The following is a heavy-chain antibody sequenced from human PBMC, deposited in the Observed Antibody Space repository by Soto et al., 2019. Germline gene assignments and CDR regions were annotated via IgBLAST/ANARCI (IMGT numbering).Heavy chain of an antibody. D-gene: IGHD3-9*01. Sequence: GGSLRLSCAASGFTFSSYSMNWVRQAPGKGLEWVSSISSSSSYIYYADSVKGRFTISRDNAKNSLYLQMNSLRAEDTAVYYCARVLDNPLVSYFDYWGQGTLVTVS. CDR3: ARVLDNPLVSYFDY. V-gene: IGHV3-21*01. CDR1: GFTFSSYS. CDR2: ISSSSSYI. J-gene: IGHJ4*02.